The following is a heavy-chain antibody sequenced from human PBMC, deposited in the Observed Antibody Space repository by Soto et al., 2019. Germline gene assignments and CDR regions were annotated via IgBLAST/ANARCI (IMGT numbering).Heavy chain of an antibody. J-gene: IGHJ5*02. Sequence: SETLSLTCAVSGGSIISADSYWFWIRKHPGKGLEWIGYIAYSGDTYYNPSLKSRVMMSVDTSKKQFSLKLRSVTAADTAVYYCVRDGTKTLRDWFDPWGQGISVTVSS. CDR3: VRDGTKTLRDWFDP. D-gene: IGHD1-1*01. CDR1: GGSIISADSY. CDR2: IAYSGDT. V-gene: IGHV4-31*11.